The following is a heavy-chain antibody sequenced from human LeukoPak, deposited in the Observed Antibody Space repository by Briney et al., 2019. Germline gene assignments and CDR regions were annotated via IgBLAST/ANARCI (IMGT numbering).Heavy chain of an antibody. V-gene: IGHV4-39*01. CDR3: ARHVKSGTNWLTRFVT. D-gene: IGHD7-27*01. Sequence: SETLSLTCTVSGGSISSRIFYWGWIRQPPGKGLECIGSDYFSERANYSPPLESRVTISVASYKKQFSLRLLTVTATDTPAYYCARHVKSGTNWLTRFVTWGQGTLVTVSS. CDR2: DYFSERA. CDR1: GGSISSRIFY. J-gene: IGHJ5*02.